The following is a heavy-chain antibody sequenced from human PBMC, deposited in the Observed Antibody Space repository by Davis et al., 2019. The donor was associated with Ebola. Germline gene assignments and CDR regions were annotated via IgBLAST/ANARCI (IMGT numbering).Heavy chain of an antibody. CDR3: AKTLSVVVVTAYYYGMDV. V-gene: IGHV3-23*01. J-gene: IGHJ6*04. D-gene: IGHD2-21*02. CDR2: ISGSGGST. CDR1: GFTFSNYA. Sequence: GGSLRPSCAASGFTFSNYAMSCVRQAPGKGLEWVSRISGSGGSTYYADSVKGRFTISRDNSKNTLYLQMNSLRAEDTAVYYCAKTLSVVVVTAYYYGMDVWGKGTTVTVSS.